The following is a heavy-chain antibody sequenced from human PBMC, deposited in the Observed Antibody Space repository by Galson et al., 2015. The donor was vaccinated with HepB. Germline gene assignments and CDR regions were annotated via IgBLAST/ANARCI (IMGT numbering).Heavy chain of an antibody. V-gene: IGHV1-46*03. J-gene: IGHJ4*02. D-gene: IGHD4-23*01. Sequence: SVKVSCKASGYTFTSYYKHWVRQAPGQGLEWMGIINPSGGSTSYAQKFQGRVTMTRDTSTSTVYMELSSLRSEDTAVYYCARGEGSGVTTVVTPWDYWGQGTLVTVSS. CDR3: ARGEGSGVTTVVTPWDY. CDR2: INPSGGST. CDR1: GYTFTSYY.